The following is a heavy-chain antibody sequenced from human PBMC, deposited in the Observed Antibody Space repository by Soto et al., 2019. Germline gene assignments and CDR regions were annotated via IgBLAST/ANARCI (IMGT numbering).Heavy chain of an antibody. D-gene: IGHD7-27*01. V-gene: IGHV1-69*01. Sequence: ANYAQKFQGRVTITADESTSTAYMELSSRRSEDTAVYYCARVGTDYWGQGTLVTVSS. CDR2: A. J-gene: IGHJ4*02. CDR3: ARVGTDY.